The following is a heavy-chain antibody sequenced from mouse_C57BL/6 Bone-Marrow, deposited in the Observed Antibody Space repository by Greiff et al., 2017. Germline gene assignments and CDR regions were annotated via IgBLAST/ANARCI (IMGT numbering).Heavy chain of an antibody. CDR1: GYAFTNYL. V-gene: IGHV1-54*01. CDR2: INPGSGGT. CDR3: ARLGGSSSRYFDV. D-gene: IGHD1-1*01. J-gene: IGHJ1*03. Sequence: QVQLQQSGAELVRPGTSVKVSCKASGYAFTNYLIEWVKQRPGQGLEWIGVINPGSGGTNYNEKFKGKATLTADKSSSTAYMQLSSLTSEDSAVYFGARLGGSSSRYFDVWGTGTTVTVSS.